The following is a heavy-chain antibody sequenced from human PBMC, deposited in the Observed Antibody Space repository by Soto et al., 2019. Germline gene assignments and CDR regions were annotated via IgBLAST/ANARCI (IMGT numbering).Heavy chain of an antibody. CDR3: AKDPLPHYYGSGSYNY. V-gene: IGHV3-23*01. CDR1: GFTFSSYA. J-gene: IGHJ4*02. CDR2: ISGSGGST. D-gene: IGHD3-10*01. Sequence: EVQLLESGGGLVQPGGSLRLSCAASGFTFSSYAMSWVRQAPGKGLEWVSAISGSGGSTYYADSVKGRFTISRDNSKNTLYLQMNSLRADDTAVYYCAKDPLPHYYGSGSYNYWGQGTLVTVSS.